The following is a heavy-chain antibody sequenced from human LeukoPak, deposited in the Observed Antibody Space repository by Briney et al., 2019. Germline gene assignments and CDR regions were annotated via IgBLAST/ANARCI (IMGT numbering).Heavy chain of an antibody. Sequence: ASVKVSCKASGYTFTGYYMHWVRQAPGQGLEWMGWINPNSGGTNYAQKFQGRVTMTRDTSISTAYMELSRLRSDDTAVYYCARVISSSWYPNWFDPWGQGTLVTVSS. CDR1: GYTFTGYY. V-gene: IGHV1-2*02. CDR2: INPNSGGT. J-gene: IGHJ5*02. CDR3: ARVISSSWYPNWFDP. D-gene: IGHD6-13*01.